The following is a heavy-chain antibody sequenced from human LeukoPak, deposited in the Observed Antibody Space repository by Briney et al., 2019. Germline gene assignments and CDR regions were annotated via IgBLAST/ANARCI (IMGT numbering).Heavy chain of an antibody. CDR3: AADQYGYSSGWWAFDI. V-gene: IGHV1-58*02. D-gene: IGHD6-19*01. Sequence: SVKVSCKASGFTFTSSAMQWVRQARGQRLEWIGWIVVGSGNTNYAQKFQERVTITRDMSTSTAYIELSSLRSEDTAVYYCAADQYGYSSGWWAFDIWGQGTMVTVSS. CDR2: IVVGSGNT. CDR1: GFTFTSSA. J-gene: IGHJ3*02.